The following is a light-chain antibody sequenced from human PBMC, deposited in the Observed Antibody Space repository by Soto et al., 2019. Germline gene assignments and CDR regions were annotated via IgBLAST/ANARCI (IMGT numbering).Light chain of an antibody. Sequence: EIVLTQSPGTLSLSPGERATLSCRASQSVSSSYLDWYQQKPGQAPRLLIYGASSRATGIPDRFSGSGSGTDFTLTISRLEPEDLAVYYCQQYCSSPWGFCQGTKVEIK. J-gene: IGKJ1*01. CDR3: QQYCSSPWG. V-gene: IGKV3-20*01. CDR2: GAS. CDR1: QSVSSSY.